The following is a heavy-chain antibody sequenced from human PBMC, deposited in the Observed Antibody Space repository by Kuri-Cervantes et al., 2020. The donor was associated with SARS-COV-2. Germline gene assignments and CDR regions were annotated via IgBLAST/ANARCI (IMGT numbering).Heavy chain of an antibody. J-gene: IGHJ3*02. Sequence: GGSLRLSCKASGYTFTGYYMHWVRQAPGQGLERMGWISPNSGGTNYAQKFQGWVTMTRDTSISTAYMELSRLRSDDTAVYYCARGAVLRAFDIWGQGTMVTVSS. CDR1: GYTFTGYY. CDR3: ARGAVLRAFDI. V-gene: IGHV1-2*04. CDR2: ISPNSGGT. D-gene: IGHD1-26*01.